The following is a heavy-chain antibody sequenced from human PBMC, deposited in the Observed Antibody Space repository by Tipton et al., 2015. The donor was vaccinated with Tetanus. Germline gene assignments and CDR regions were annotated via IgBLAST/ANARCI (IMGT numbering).Heavy chain of an antibody. CDR1: GGSFGGYY. CDR3: ARGSVVITAAKCLDY. V-gene: IGHV4-34*01. J-gene: IGHJ4*02. D-gene: IGHD2-2*01. Sequence: SLTCAAYGGSFGGYYWSWIRQPPGKGLEWIGEISNSGGTNYNPSLKSRVTMSIDTSKKQLSLNLTSVTAADTALYFCARGSVVITAAKCLDYWGQGTQVTVSS. CDR2: ISNSGGT.